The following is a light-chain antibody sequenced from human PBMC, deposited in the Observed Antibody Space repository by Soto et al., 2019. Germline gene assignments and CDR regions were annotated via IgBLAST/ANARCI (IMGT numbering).Light chain of an antibody. J-gene: IGLJ1*01. CDR3: SSYTNINTRACV. Sequence: QSALTQPASVSRSPGQSITISCTGTSGDIGSYNRVAWYQQHPGKAPKLIIYEVTDRPSGVSNRFSGSKSGNTASLTISGRQAEDEGEYYCSSYTNINTRACVFGTGTKLTVL. V-gene: IGLV2-14*01. CDR2: EVT. CDR1: SGDIGSYNR.